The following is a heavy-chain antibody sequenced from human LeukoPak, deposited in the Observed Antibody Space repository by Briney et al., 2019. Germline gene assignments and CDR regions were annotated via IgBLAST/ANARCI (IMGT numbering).Heavy chain of an antibody. CDR3: AKDMTYYYDSSGSRLDY. Sequence: GGSLRLSCAASGFTFSNYWMHWVRQAPGKGLEWVSGISWNSGSIGYADSVKGRFTISRDNAKNSLYLQMNSLRAEDTALYYCAKDMTYYYDSSGSRLDYWGQGTLVTVSS. CDR2: ISWNSGSI. V-gene: IGHV3-9*01. CDR1: GFTFSNYW. D-gene: IGHD3-22*01. J-gene: IGHJ4*02.